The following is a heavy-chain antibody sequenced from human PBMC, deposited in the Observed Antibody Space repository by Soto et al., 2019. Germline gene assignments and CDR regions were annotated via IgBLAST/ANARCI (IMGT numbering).Heavy chain of an antibody. D-gene: IGHD3-16*01. CDR2: INTYNGNT. J-gene: IGHJ6*02. Sequence: QVQLVQSGAEVKNPGASVKVSCKASGHTFTRYGIGWARQAPGQGLEWMGWINTYNGNTNYAQNVQGRVTLTTDTPTSTDYMELRSLRSNDTAIYYCAMVDVYVTPSPQDVWGQGTTVIVSS. CDR3: AMVDVYVTPSPQDV. V-gene: IGHV1-18*01. CDR1: GHTFTRYG.